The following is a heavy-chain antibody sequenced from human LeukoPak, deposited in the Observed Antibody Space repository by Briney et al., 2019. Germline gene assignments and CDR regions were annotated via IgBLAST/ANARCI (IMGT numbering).Heavy chain of an antibody. CDR3: ARGLDYYDSSGYHE. D-gene: IGHD3-22*01. Sequence: GGSLRLSCAASGFTFSSYSMNWVRQAPGKGLEWVSSISSGSSYIYYADSVKGRFTISRDNAKNSLYLQMNSLRAEDTAVYYCARGLDYYDSSGYHEWGQGTLVTVSS. V-gene: IGHV3-21*01. CDR2: ISSGSSYI. J-gene: IGHJ4*02. CDR1: GFTFSSYS.